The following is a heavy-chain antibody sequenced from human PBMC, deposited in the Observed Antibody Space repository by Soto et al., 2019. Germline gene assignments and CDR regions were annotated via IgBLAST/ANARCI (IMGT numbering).Heavy chain of an antibody. CDR2: IIPIFGTA. V-gene: IGHV1-69*13. J-gene: IGHJ5*02. CDR3: ASQAFYGSSGYYLAP. Sequence: SVKVSCKASGGTFSSYAISWVRQAPGQGLEWMGGIIPIFGTANYAQKFQGRVTITADESTSTAYMELSSLRSEDTAVYYCASQAFYGSSGYYLAPWGQGTLVTVSS. CDR1: GGTFSSYA. D-gene: IGHD3-22*01.